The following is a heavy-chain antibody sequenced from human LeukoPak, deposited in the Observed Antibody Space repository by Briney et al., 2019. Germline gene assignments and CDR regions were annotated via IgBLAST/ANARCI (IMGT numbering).Heavy chain of an antibody. Sequence: KPSETLSLTCAVYGGSFSGYYWSWIRQPPGKGLEWIGEINHSGSTNYNPSLKSRVTISVDTSKNQFSLKLSSVTAADTAVYYCARGPRLREWLRRGSAIFDYWGQGTLVTVSS. CDR2: INHSGST. CDR1: GGSFSGYY. J-gene: IGHJ4*02. D-gene: IGHD5-12*01. CDR3: ARGPRLREWLRRGSAIFDY. V-gene: IGHV4-34*01.